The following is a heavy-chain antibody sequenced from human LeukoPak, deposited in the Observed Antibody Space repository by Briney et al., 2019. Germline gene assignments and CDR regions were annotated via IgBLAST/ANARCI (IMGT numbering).Heavy chain of an antibody. CDR1: GFTFSSYA. V-gene: IGHV3-64*02. CDR2: INTNGRIT. Sequence: GGSLRLSCAASGFTFSSYAMHWVRQAPGKGLEYVSAINTNGRITYYVDSIKGRFSISRDNSKNTLYLQMGSLRPEDMAVYYCVRGSGRYPGGQGYFDYWGRGILVTVSS. J-gene: IGHJ4*02. D-gene: IGHD1-26*01. CDR3: VRGSGRYPGGQGYFDY.